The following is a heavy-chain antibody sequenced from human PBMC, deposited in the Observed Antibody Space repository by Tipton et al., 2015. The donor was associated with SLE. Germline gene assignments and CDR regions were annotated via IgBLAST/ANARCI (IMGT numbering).Heavy chain of an antibody. CDR1: GGSFSGYY. CDR3: ARGPLRFLEWLGLGGMDV. Sequence: TLSLTCAVYGGSFSGYYWSWIRQPPGKGLEWIGEINHSGSTDYNPSLKSRVTMSVDTSKNQFSLKLTSVTAADTAVYYCARGPLRFLEWLGLGGMDVWGQGTTVTVSS. D-gene: IGHD3-3*01. V-gene: IGHV4-34*01. CDR2: INHSGST. J-gene: IGHJ6*02.